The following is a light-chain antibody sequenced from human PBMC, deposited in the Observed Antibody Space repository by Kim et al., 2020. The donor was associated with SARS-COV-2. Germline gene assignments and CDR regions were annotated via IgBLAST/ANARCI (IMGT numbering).Light chain of an antibody. CDR2: AAS. J-gene: IGKJ4*01. CDR1: QSLDSIY. Sequence: SPGDRATLSCKTSQSLDSIYLAWYQQKPGQGPRLLISAASRRATGVPDRFSGSGSGTDFTLTIRPVEPEDFAVYYCQQYGRAPRTFGGGTKVDIK. CDR3: QQYGRAPRT. V-gene: IGKV3-20*01.